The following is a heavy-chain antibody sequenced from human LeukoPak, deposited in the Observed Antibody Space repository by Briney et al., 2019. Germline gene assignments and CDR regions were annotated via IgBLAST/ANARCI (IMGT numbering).Heavy chain of an antibody. CDR1: GFTFSSYA. V-gene: IGHV3-23*01. Sequence: GSLRLSCAASGFTFSSYAMSWVRQAPGKGLEWVSAISGSGGSTYYADSVKGRFTISRDNSKNTLYLQMNSLRAEDTAVYNCAKDGNYDSSGYYSNYFDYWGQGALVTVSS. CDR3: AKDGNYDSSGYYSNYFDY. D-gene: IGHD3-22*01. CDR2: ISGSGGST. J-gene: IGHJ4*02.